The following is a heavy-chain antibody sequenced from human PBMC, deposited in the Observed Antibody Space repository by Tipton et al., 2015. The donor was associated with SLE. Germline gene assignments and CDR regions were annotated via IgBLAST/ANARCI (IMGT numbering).Heavy chain of an antibody. D-gene: IGHD3-22*01. Sequence: TLSLTCAVSGGSISSGGYYWTWIRQLPGKGLEWIGYIYYSGNTYYNPSLGSRLTISVDTSKDQFSLRLTSVTAADTAVYYCARETSRMALIVVAIGAYDIWGQGRIVTVSS. CDR2: IYYSGNT. CDR1: GGSISSGGYY. CDR3: ARETSRMALIVVAIGAYDI. V-gene: IGHV4-31*11. J-gene: IGHJ3*02.